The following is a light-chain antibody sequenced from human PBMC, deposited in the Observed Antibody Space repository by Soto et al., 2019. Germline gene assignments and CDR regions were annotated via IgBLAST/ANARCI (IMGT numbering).Light chain of an antibody. CDR2: QVS. V-gene: IGKV2-30*02. CDR3: QQFGSSRT. J-gene: IGKJ1*01. Sequence: DIVMTQSPLSLPVTLGQPASISCSSSPSLVHSDGNTYLSWFQHRPGQSPRRLIYQVSHRDSGVPDRFSGSGSGTDSTLTISRLDPEDFAVYYCQQFGSSRTLGQGTKVDIK. CDR1: PSLVHSDGNTY.